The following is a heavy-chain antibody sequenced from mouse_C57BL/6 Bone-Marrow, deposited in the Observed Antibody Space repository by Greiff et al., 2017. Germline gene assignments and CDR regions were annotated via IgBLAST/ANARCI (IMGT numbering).Heavy chain of an antibody. CDR3: ARYYYGGDY. CDR2: IDPSDSYT. Sequence: VQLQQSGAELVMPGASVKLSCKASGYTFTSYWMHWVKQRPGQGLEWIGEIDPSDSYTNYNQKFKGKSTLTVDKSSSTAYMQLSSLTSEDSAVYYCARYYYGGDYWGQGTTLTVSS. V-gene: IGHV1-69*01. J-gene: IGHJ2*01. D-gene: IGHD1-1*01. CDR1: GYTFTSYW.